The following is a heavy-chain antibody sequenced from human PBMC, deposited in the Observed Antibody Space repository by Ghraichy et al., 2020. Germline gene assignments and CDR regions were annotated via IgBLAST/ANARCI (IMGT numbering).Heavy chain of an antibody. Sequence: GGSLRLSCAASGFTVSRNYMSWVRQPPGKGLEWVSFIYSGGSTYYADSVKGRFTISRDNSKNTLYLQMTSLRAEDTAVYYCSTGKDYGVNHWGQGTLVTVSS. V-gene: IGHV3-53*01. CDR2: IYSGGST. CDR3: STGKDYGVNH. J-gene: IGHJ5*02. CDR1: GFTVSRNY. D-gene: IGHD4-17*01.